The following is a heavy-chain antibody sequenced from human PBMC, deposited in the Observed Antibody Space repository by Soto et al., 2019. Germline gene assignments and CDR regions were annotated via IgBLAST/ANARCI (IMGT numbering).Heavy chain of an antibody. CDR3: ARGPLVYDSEAEYFDY. CDR1: GGTFSSYA. J-gene: IGHJ4*02. Sequence: QVQLEQSGAEVKKPGSSVKVSCKASGGTFSSYAISWVRQAPGQGLEWMGGIIPIYGTANYAQKFQGRVTITADESTSTAYMELSSLRSDDTAVYYCARGPLVYDSEAEYFDYWGQGTLVTVSS. CDR2: IIPIYGTA. D-gene: IGHD3-22*01. V-gene: IGHV1-69*12.